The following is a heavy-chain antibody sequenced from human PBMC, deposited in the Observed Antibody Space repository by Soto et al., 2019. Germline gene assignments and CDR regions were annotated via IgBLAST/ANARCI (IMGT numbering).Heavy chain of an antibody. CDR3: AKSLQWLEGGFDY. Sequence: QVQLVESGGGVVQPGRSLRLSCAASGFTFSSYGMHWVRQAPGKGLEWVAVISYDGSNKYYADSVKGRFTISRDNSKNTLYLQMNSLRAEDTAVYYCAKSLQWLEGGFDYWGQGTLVTFSS. CDR2: ISYDGSNK. V-gene: IGHV3-30*18. J-gene: IGHJ4*02. D-gene: IGHD6-19*01. CDR1: GFTFSSYG.